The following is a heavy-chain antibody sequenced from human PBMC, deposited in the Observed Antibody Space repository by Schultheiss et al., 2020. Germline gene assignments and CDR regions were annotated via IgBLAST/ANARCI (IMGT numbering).Heavy chain of an antibody. V-gene: IGHV4-30-4*01. CDR2: IYYSGST. CDR1: GGSISSGDYY. CDR3: ARQHGSYIDY. Sequence: SETLSLTCTVSGGSISSGDYYWSWIRQPPGRGLEWIGYIYYSGSTYYNPSLKSRVTISVDTSKNQFSLKLSSVTAADTAVYYCARQHGSYIDYWGQGTLVTVSS. D-gene: IGHD1-26*01. J-gene: IGHJ4*02.